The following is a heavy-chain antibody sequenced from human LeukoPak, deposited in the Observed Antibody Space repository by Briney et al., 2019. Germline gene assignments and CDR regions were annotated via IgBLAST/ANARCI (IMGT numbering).Heavy chain of an antibody. CDR3: ASGVIAKGAFDI. J-gene: IGHJ3*02. CDR2: IIPIFGTA. Sequence: GSSVKVSCKASGGTFSSYAISWVRQAPGQGLEWMGGIIPIFGTANYAQKFQGRVTITTDESTSTAYMELSSLRSEDTAVYYCASGVIAKGAFDIWGQGTMVTVSS. D-gene: IGHD2-21*01. V-gene: IGHV1-69*05. CDR1: GGTFSSYA.